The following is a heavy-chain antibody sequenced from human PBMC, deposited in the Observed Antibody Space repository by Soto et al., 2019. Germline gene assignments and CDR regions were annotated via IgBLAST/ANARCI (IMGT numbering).Heavy chain of an antibody. D-gene: IGHD3-16*02. J-gene: IGHJ4*02. Sequence: PGGSLRLSCAASGFTFSNYAMGWVRQAPGKVLAWVSSITESGAGTNYADSVKGRLTISRDNSKNTLYLQMNSLRAEDTAVYYCARRPYGRYLDSWGQGTQVTVSS. CDR1: GFTFSNYA. V-gene: IGHV3-23*01. CDR3: ARRPYGRYLDS. CDR2: ITESGAGT.